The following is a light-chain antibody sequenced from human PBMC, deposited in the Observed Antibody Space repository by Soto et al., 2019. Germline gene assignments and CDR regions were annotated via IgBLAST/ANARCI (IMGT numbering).Light chain of an antibody. Sequence: EIVLTQSPGPLSLSPGERATLSCRASQSVSSRYLACYQQKPGQAPRLLISGASTRATGIPDRFSGSGSGTDFTLTISRLEPEDFAVYYCQQYGNSRWTFGQGTKVEIK. J-gene: IGKJ1*01. CDR3: QQYGNSRWT. CDR1: QSVSSRY. CDR2: GAS. V-gene: IGKV3-20*01.